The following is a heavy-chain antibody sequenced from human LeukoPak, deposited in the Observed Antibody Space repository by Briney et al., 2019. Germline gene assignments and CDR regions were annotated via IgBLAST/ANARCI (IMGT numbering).Heavy chain of an antibody. V-gene: IGHV4-59*01. CDR2: IYYSGST. Sequence: KTSETLSLTCTVSGGSISSYYWSWIRRPPGKGLEWIGYIYYSGSTSSNPSLKSRVTISLHTSKSQFSLKLSSVTAADTAVYYCARELIEATAYNYFDPWGQGTLVTVTS. J-gene: IGHJ5*02. CDR1: GGSISSYY. CDR3: ARELIEATAYNYFDP. D-gene: IGHD6-25*01.